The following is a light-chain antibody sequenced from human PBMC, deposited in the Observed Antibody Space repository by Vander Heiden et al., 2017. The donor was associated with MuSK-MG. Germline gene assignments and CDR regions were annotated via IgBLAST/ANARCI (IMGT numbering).Light chain of an antibody. J-gene: IGLJ2*01. CDR1: SSNIERNP. CDR3: GAWDDSLDVPV. CDR2: LND. Sequence: QPVLTQPPSASGTPGQRVTISCSGSSSNIERNPVNWYQQFPGTAPKLLIYLNDQRPSGVPDRFSGSKSGTSASLAISGLRSEDEGDYYCGAWDDSLDVPVIGGGTKLTVL. V-gene: IGLV1-44*01.